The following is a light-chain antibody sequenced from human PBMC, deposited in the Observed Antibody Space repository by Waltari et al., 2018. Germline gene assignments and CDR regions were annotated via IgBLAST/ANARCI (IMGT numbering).Light chain of an antibody. J-gene: IGLJ2*01. Sequence: SSELTQDPAVSVALGQTVRITCQGDSLRSYYASWYQQKPGQAPVLVIYGKNNRPSGIPDRFCGSSSGNTVSLTITGAQAEDEADYYSNSRDSSGNHVVFGGGTKLTVL. CDR2: GKN. CDR3: NSRDSSGNHVV. V-gene: IGLV3-19*01. CDR1: SLRSYY.